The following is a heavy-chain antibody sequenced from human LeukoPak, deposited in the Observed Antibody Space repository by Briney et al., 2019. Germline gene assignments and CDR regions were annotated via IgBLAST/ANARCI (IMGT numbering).Heavy chain of an antibody. CDR1: GGSISSSSYY. J-gene: IGHJ3*02. CDR3: ASQRFLEWLFSRGGAFDI. D-gene: IGHD3-3*01. CDR2: IYYSGST. V-gene: IGHV4-39*01. Sequence: PSETLSLTCTVSGGSISSSSYYWGWIRQPPGTGLEWIGSIYYSGSTYYNPSLKSRVTISVDTSKNQFSLKLSSVTAADTAVYYCASQRFLEWLFSRGGAFDIWGQGTMVTVSS.